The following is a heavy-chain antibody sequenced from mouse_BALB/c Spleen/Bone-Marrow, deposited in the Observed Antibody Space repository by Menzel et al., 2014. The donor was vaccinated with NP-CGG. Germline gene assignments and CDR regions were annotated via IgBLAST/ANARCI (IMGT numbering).Heavy chain of an antibody. CDR2: IDPANGNT. CDR3: ARDYDYAMYY. V-gene: IGHV14-3*02. Sequence: LVESGAELVKPGASVKLSCTASGFNIKDTYIHWVKQRPEQGLEWIGRIDPANGNTKYDPKFQGKATITADTSSNPADLQLSSLTAEGTAVYYCARDYDYAMYYGGQGTSVTVSS. CDR1: GFNIKDTY. D-gene: IGHD1-1*02. J-gene: IGHJ4*01.